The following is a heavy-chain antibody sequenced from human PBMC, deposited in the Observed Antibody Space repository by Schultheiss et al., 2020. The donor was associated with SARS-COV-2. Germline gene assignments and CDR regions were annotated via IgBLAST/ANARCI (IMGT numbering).Heavy chain of an antibody. CDR2: ISGSGGST. J-gene: IGHJ6*02. CDR1: GFTFSNAW. Sequence: GGSLRLSCAASGFTFSNAWMSWVRQAPGKGLEWVSAISGSGGSTYYADSVKGRFTISRDNSKNSLYLQMNSLRTEDTALYYCAKQLAVAYYYGMDVWGQGTTVTVSS. V-gene: IGHV3-23*01. D-gene: IGHD6-19*01. CDR3: AKQLAVAYYYGMDV.